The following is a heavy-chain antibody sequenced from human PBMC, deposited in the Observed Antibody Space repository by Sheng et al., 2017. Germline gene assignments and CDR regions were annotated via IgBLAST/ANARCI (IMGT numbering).Heavy chain of an antibody. J-gene: IGHJ4*02. V-gene: IGHV3-53*02. D-gene: IGHD6-25*01. CDR3: AGSSVKYRIDY. Sequence: EVQLVETGGGLIQPGGSLRLSCAASAFTVTSNYMSWVRQAPGKGLEWVSLTSTGGTTYYADSVKDRFTISRDNSKNTLYLQMNNLRAEDTAVYYCAGSSVKYRIDYWGRGNPSVTVSS. CDR2: TSTGGTT. CDR1: AFTVTSNY.